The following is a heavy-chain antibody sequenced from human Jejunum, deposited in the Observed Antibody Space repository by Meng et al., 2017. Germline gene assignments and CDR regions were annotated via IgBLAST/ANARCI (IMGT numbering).Heavy chain of an antibody. CDR2: ISSSSAYI. V-gene: IGHV3-21*01. Sequence: GESLKISCAASGFPFSSYSMNWVRQAPGKGLEWVSSISSSSAYIFHADSVKGRFTISRDNSKNTLYLQMTSLRAEDTAVYYCARVVDTSGYYNAFDIWGQGTMVTVSS. CDR3: ARVVDTSGYYNAFDI. D-gene: IGHD3-22*01. J-gene: IGHJ3*02. CDR1: GFPFSSYS.